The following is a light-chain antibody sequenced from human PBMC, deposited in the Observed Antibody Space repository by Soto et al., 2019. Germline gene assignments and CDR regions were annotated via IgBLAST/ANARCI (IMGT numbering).Light chain of an antibody. V-gene: IGLV1-36*01. Sequence: QSVLTQPPSVSDAPRHRVTISCSGSSSNIGNNAVNWYQQLPGKAPKLLIYYDDLLPSGVSDRFSGSKSGTSASLAISGLQSEDEADYYCAAWDDSLNGQVFGTGTKVTVL. CDR1: SSNIGNNA. CDR3: AAWDDSLNGQV. J-gene: IGLJ1*01. CDR2: YDD.